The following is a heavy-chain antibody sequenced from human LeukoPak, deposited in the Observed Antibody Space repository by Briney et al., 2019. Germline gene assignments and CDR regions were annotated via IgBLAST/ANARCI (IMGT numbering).Heavy chain of an antibody. CDR2: ISGSGGST. CDR3: AKLVSGYQLLLYYFDY. J-gene: IGHJ4*02. CDR1: GFTFSSYA. D-gene: IGHD2-2*01. Sequence: GGSLRLSCAASGFTFSSYAMSWVRQAPGKGLEWVSAISGSGGSTYCADSVKGRFTISRDNSKNTLYLQMNSLRAEDTAVYYCAKLVSGYQLLLYYFDYWGQGTLVTVSS. V-gene: IGHV3-23*01.